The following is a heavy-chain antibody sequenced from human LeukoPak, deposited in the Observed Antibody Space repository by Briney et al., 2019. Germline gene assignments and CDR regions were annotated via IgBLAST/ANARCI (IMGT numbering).Heavy chain of an antibody. Sequence: PGGSLRLSCAASGFTFSSYAMSWVRQAPGKGLEWVLAFSGAGSSTNYADSVKGRFTISRDNSKNTLYLQMNSLRVEDTAVYYCATHHDYSNSNYFDFWGPGTLVTVSS. V-gene: IGHV3-23*01. CDR3: ATHHDYSNSNYFDF. CDR1: GFTFSSYA. J-gene: IGHJ4*02. CDR2: FSGAGSST. D-gene: IGHD4-11*01.